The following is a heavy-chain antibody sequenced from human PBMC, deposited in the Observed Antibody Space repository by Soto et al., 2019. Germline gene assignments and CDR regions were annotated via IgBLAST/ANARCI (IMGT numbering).Heavy chain of an antibody. Sequence: QLQLQESGPGLVKPSETLSLTCTVSGGSIDRSNYYWDWIRQPPGKGLVWIGTTYYNGNAYYNPSLKSRVTMSVDTSKNQFSLKLISVTAADTAVYYCARHFVAVVIKGWGYWGQGTLVTVSS. CDR2: TYYNGNA. CDR1: GGSIDRSNYY. CDR3: ARHFVAVVIKGWGY. D-gene: IGHD3-22*01. V-gene: IGHV4-39*01. J-gene: IGHJ4*02.